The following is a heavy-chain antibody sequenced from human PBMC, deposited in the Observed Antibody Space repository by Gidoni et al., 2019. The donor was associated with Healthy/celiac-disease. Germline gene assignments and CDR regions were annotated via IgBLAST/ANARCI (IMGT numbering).Heavy chain of an antibody. CDR3: ASRGPIMWETDAFDI. CDR1: GCSFTSYW. Sequence: EVQLVQSGAEEKKPGESLRIYSQGSGCSFTSYWISWVRQMPGKGLEWRGRIDPSDSYTNYSPSFQGHVTISADKSISTAYLQWSRLKASDTAMYDCASRGPIMWETDAFDIWGQGTMVTVSS. J-gene: IGHJ3*02. D-gene: IGHD1-26*01. V-gene: IGHV5-10-1*03. CDR2: IDPSDSYT.